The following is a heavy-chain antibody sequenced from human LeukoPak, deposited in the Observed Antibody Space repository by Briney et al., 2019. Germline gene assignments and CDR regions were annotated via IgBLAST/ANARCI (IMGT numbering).Heavy chain of an antibody. V-gene: IGHV1-2*02. J-gene: IGHJ4*02. CDR3: ARLHFEYSSGNSYFDY. Sequence: ASVKVSCKASGYTFTGYYMHWVRQAPGQGLEWMGWINPNSGGTNYAQKFQGRVTITTDESTSTAYMELSSLRSEDTAVYYCARLHFEYSSGNSYFDYWGQGTLVTVSS. CDR2: INPNSGGT. CDR1: GYTFTGYY. D-gene: IGHD6-19*01.